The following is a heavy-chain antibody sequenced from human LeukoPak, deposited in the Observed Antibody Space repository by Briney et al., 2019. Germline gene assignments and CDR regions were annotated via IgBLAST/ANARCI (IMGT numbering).Heavy chain of an antibody. D-gene: IGHD3-9*01. Sequence: ASVKVSCKASGYTFTGYYMHWVRQAPGQGLEWMGWINPNHGDTNYAQKFQDRVSMTRDTSISTAYMHLSRLRSADTAVYYCARSPHILTGENFDYWGQGTLLTISS. CDR3: ARSPHILTGENFDY. CDR1: GYTFTGYY. CDR2: INPNHGDT. J-gene: IGHJ4*02. V-gene: IGHV1-2*02.